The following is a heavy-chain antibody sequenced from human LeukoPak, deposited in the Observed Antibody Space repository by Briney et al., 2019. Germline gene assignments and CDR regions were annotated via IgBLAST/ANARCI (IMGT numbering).Heavy chain of an antibody. D-gene: IGHD3-10*01. V-gene: IGHV1-8*02. J-gene: IGHJ4*02. CDR2: MNPNSANT. CDR1: GYTFTSYG. Sequence: ASVEVSCKASGYTFTSYGISWVRQAPGQGLEWMGWMNPNSANTGYAQNFQGRVTMTRNTSISTAYMELSSLRSEDTAVYYCAIRFSRGSGSAIDYWGQGTLVTVSS. CDR3: AIRFSRGSGSAIDY.